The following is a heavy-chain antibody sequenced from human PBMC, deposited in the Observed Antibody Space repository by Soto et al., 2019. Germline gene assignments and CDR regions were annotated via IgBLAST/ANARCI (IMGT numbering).Heavy chain of an antibody. V-gene: IGHV3-21*01. Sequence: EVHLVESGGGLVKPGGSLKLSCAASGFTFHTYTMNWVRQAPGKGLEWVSSISSRSAYIYYADSVKGRFTISRDNAKDSLFLQMNGLRAEDTAVYYCARDRKLGPGPNYYYYGMDVWGQGTTVTVS. J-gene: IGHJ6*02. CDR1: GFTFHTYT. CDR2: ISSRSAYI. CDR3: ARDRKLGPGPNYYYYGMDV.